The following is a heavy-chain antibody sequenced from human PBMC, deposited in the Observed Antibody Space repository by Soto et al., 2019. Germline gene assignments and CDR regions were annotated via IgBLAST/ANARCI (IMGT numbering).Heavy chain of an antibody. Sequence: GGSLRLSCAASGFTFSNAWMSWVRQAPGKGLEWVGRIKSKTDGGTTDYAAPVKGRFTISRDDSKNTLYLQMNSLKTEDTAVYYCATAHYYDSSGYAFDIWGQGTMVTVSS. D-gene: IGHD3-22*01. V-gene: IGHV3-15*01. CDR3: ATAHYYDSSGYAFDI. J-gene: IGHJ3*02. CDR1: GFTFSNAW. CDR2: IKSKTDGGTT.